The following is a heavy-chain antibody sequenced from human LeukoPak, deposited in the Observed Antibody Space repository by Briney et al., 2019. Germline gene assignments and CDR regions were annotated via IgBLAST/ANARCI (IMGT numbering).Heavy chain of an antibody. J-gene: IGHJ4*02. CDR2: INSDGSAI. CDR3: ARLIVGDLPPY. CDR1: GFTFSSYW. D-gene: IGHD3-22*01. Sequence: GRSLRLSCAASGFTFSSYWMHWVRQAPGKGLVWVSRINSDGSAISYADSVKGRFTISRDNAKNTLYLQMNSLRAEDTAVYYCARLIVGDLPPYWGQGTLVTVSS. V-gene: IGHV3-74*01.